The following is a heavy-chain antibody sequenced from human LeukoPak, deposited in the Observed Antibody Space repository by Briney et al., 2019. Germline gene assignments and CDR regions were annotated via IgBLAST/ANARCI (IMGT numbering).Heavy chain of an antibody. J-gene: IGHJ3*02. V-gene: IGHV2-26*01. CDR3: ARSTGNDYNAFDI. CDR2: IFSNDEK. CDR1: GFSLSNARMG. Sequence: SGPTLVNPTETLTLTCTVSGFSLSNARMGVSWIRQPPEKALEWLAHIFSNDEKSYSTSLKSRLTISKDTSKSQVVLTMTNMDPVDTATYYCARSTGNDYNAFDIWGQGTMVTVSS. D-gene: IGHD4-11*01.